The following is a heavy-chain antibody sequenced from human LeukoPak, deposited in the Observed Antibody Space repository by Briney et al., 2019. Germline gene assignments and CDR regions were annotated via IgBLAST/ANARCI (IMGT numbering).Heavy chain of an antibody. CDR2: IYSSGRT. CDR1: GVSIISTNSY. D-gene: IGHD3/OR15-3a*01. Sequence: SETLSLTCTVSGVSIISTNSYWGWIRQSPRTGLEWIGNIYSSGRTYYNPSLNSRVTISIDMSENQFSLKLTSVTAADTAVYYCARKREGLAAGIDYWGQGTLVTVSS. CDR3: ARKREGLAAGIDY. J-gene: IGHJ4*02. V-gene: IGHV4-39*07.